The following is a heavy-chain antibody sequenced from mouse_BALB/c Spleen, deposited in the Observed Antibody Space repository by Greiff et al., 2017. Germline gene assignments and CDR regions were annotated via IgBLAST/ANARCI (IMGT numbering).Heavy chain of an antibody. J-gene: IGHJ4*01. V-gene: IGHV5-4*02. CDR3: ARGGYGYYAMDY. Sequence: EVMLVESGGGLVKPGGSLKLSCAASGFTFSDYYMYWVRQTPEKRLEWVATISDGGSYTYYPDSVKGRFTISRDNAKNNLYLQMSSLKSEDTAMYYCARGGYGYYAMDYWGQGTSVTVSS. D-gene: IGHD3-1*01. CDR1: GFTFSDYY. CDR2: ISDGGSYT.